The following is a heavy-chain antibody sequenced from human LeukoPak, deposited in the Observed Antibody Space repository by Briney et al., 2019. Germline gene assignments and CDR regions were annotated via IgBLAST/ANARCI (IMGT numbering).Heavy chain of an antibody. V-gene: IGHV4-59*08. Sequence: PSETLSLTCTVSGGSISTYYWSWIRQPPGKGLEWIGYMYNSGSTYYNPSLKSRVTISIDTSKNQVSLRLSSVTAADTAVYYCARQGSGGRSFDVWGQGTMVTVSS. D-gene: IGHD1-26*01. CDR2: MYNSGST. CDR1: GGSISTYY. J-gene: IGHJ3*01. CDR3: ARQGSGGRSFDV.